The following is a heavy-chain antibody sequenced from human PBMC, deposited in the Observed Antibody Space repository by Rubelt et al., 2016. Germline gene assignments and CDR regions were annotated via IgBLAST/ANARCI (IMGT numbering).Heavy chain of an antibody. J-gene: IGHJ4*02. Sequence: EYGGGVVQPGRSLRLSCAASGFTFSRYGMHWVRQAPGKGLEWVAVISYDGSKKYYADSVKGRFTISRDNSKNTLYLQMNSLRAEDTAVYYCAKDQGYSGYDYPFYWGQGTLVTVSS. CDR3: AKDQGYSGYDYPFY. CDR2: ISYDGSKK. V-gene: IGHV3-33*05. D-gene: IGHD5-12*01. CDR1: GFTFSRYG.